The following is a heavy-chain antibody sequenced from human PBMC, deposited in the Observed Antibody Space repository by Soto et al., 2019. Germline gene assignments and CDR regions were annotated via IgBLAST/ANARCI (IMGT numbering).Heavy chain of an antibody. D-gene: IGHD2-15*01. CDR1: GFTFSSYA. J-gene: IGHJ6*02. V-gene: IGHV3-23*01. CDR3: AKYVGGGTRWVYGMDV. Sequence: EVQLLESGGGLVQPGGSLRLSCAASGFTFSSYAMSWVRQAPGKGLEWVSAISGSGGSTYYADSVKGRFTISRDNSKNTLDLQMRSLRAEDTAVYYCAKYVGGGTRWVYGMDVWGQGTTVTVSS. CDR2: ISGSGGST.